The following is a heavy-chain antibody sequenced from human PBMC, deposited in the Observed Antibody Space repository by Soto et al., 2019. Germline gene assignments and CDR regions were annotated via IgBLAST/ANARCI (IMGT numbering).Heavy chain of an antibody. CDR3: VRSKGESAYGTPFDY. J-gene: IGHJ4*02. Sequence: EVQLEESGGALVQPGRYLRLSCAASGFSSDDYAMHWVRQVLGKGLEWVSSISWNSGNIGYADSVKGRFTTSSDNAKNSLYLHMNSQRPEHTAVYYCVRSKGESAYGTPFDYWGQGTLITVPS. CDR2: ISWNSGNI. V-gene: IGHV3-9*02. CDR1: GFSSDDYA. D-gene: IGHD2-21*01.